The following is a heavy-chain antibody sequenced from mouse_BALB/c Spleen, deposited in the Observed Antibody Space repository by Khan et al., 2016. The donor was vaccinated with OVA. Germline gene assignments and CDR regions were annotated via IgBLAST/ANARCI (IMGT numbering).Heavy chain of an antibody. CDR3: ARQSYFQYYVIDY. V-gene: IGHV2-6-1*01. CDR2: IWSDGTT. D-gene: IGHD2-10*01. J-gene: IGHJ4*01. CDR1: GFSLTNYG. Sequence: VELVESGPGLVAPSQSLSITCTISGFSLTNYGVHWVRQPPGKGLEWLVVIWSDGTTTYDSALKSRLTISKDNSKSQVFFKMDSLQTDDTTMYDCARQSYFQYYVIDYWGQGTSVTVSS.